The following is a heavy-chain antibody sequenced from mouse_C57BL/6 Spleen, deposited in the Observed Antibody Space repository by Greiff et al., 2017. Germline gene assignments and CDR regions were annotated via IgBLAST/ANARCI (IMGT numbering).Heavy chain of an antibody. D-gene: IGHD2-3*01. J-gene: IGHJ3*01. CDR1: GFTFSSYA. V-gene: IGHV5-4*01. CDR3: ARDGYYTSFAY. Sequence: EVMLVESGGGLVKPGGSLKLSCAASGFTFSSYAMSWVRQTPEKRLEWVATISDGGSYTYYTDNVKGRFTISRDNAKNNLYLQMSHLKSEDTAMYYCARDGYYTSFAYWGQGTLVTVSA. CDR2: ISDGGSYT.